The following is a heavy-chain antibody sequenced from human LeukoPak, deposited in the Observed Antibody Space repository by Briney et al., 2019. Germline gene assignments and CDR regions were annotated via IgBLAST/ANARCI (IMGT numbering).Heavy chain of an antibody. J-gene: IGHJ4*02. CDR2: ISSSGGTI. CDR1: GFTFSSYS. CDR3: ARGRYNHGSAFDF. V-gene: IGHV3-48*01. D-gene: IGHD1-1*01. Sequence: PGGSLRLSCAASGFTFSSYSMNWVRQGPGKGLEWVSFISSSGGTIYYADSVKGRFTFSRDNAKNSLFLQMNSLRADDTAVYYCARGRYNHGSAFDFWGQGTLVTVSS.